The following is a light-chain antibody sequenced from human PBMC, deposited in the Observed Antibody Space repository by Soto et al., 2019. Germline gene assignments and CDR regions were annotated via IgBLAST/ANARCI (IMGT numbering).Light chain of an antibody. CDR2: GAS. J-gene: IGKJ5*01. CDR1: QTITTY. Sequence: EIVLTQSPATLCLSPVERATLSCRASQTITTYLAWYQQKPGQPPRLLIYGASNRATGIPDRFSGSGSGTDFTLTISNLEPEDFAVYYCQQRSNWPANFGQGTRLEIK. V-gene: IGKV3-11*01. CDR3: QQRSNWPAN.